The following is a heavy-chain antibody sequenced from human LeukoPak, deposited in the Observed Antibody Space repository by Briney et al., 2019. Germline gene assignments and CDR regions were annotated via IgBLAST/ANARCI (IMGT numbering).Heavy chain of an antibody. V-gene: IGHV3-48*03. Sequence: GGSLRLSCAVSGFPFSIYEMNWVRQAPGKGLEWVSNIASSGTTIYYADSVKGRFSISRDNAKSSLYLQMNSLRVEDTAVYYCTLLAVASDFDYWGQGALVTVSS. D-gene: IGHD6-19*01. CDR1: GFPFSIYE. J-gene: IGHJ4*02. CDR2: IASSGTTI. CDR3: TLLAVASDFDY.